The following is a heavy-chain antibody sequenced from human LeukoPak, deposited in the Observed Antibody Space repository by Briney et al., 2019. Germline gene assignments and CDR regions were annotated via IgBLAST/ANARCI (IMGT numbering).Heavy chain of an antibody. Sequence: SETLSLTCTVSGYSISSGYYWGWIRQPPGKGLEWIGSIYHSGSTYYNPSLKSRVTISVDTSKNQFSLKLSSVTAADTAVYYCARLITVTTRTNWFDPWGQGTLVTVSS. D-gene: IGHD4-17*01. CDR2: IYHSGST. CDR3: ARLITVTTRTNWFDP. CDR1: GYSISSGYY. V-gene: IGHV4-38-2*02. J-gene: IGHJ5*02.